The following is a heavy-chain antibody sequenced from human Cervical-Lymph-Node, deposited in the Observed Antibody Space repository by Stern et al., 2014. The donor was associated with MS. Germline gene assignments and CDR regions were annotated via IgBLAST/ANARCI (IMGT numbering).Heavy chain of an antibody. CDR1: GYTFTSYD. CDR2: MNPNSGNT. Sequence: VQLVESGAEVKKPGASVKVSCKASGYTFTSYDINWVRQATGQGLEWMGWMNPNSGNTGYAQKFQGRVTMTRNTSISTAYMELSSLRSEDTAVYYCARDDTAKDYYYYGMDVWGQGTTVTVSS. D-gene: IGHD5-18*01. CDR3: ARDDTAKDYYYYGMDV. V-gene: IGHV1-8*01. J-gene: IGHJ6*02.